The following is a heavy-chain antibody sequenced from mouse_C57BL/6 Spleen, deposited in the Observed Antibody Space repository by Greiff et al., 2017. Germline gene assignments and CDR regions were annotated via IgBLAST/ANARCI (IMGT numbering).Heavy chain of an antibody. V-gene: IGHV14-4*01. J-gene: IGHJ2*01. CDR1: GFNIKDDY. D-gene: IGHD1-1*01. Sequence: EVQRVESGAELVRPGASVKLSCTASGFNIKDDYMHWVKQRPEQGLEWIGWIDPENGDTEYASKFQGKATITADTSSNTAYLQLSSLTSEDTAVYYCTTTYYYGSKDGYWGQGTTLTVSS. CDR3: TTTYYYGSKDGY. CDR2: IDPENGDT.